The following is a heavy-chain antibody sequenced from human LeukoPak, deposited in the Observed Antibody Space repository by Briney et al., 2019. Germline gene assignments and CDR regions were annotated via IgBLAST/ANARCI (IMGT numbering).Heavy chain of an antibody. J-gene: IGHJ4*02. CDR3: TRRRGGGGEGEFDF. V-gene: IGHV4-4*09. CDR2: IHTSGST. CDR1: GGSISGVY. D-gene: IGHD2-21*01. Sequence: PSETLSLTCTVSGGSISGVYWNWIRQPPRKGLEWVGYIHTSGSTSFNPSLKSRLSFSIDTSKNQVSLRLSSVTATDTAVYYCTRRRGGGGEGEFDFWGQGIPVTVS.